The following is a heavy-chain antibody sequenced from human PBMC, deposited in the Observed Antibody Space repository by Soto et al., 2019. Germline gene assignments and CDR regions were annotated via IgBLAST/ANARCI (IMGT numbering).Heavy chain of an antibody. V-gene: IGHV3-30-3*01. Sequence: QVQLVESGGDVVQPGRSLRLSCAGSGFSFSRFAIHWVRQAPGKGLEWVAVITYDGSNQYYADSVKSRFTVSRDNSRSTVYLQMNNLRSEDTAIYYCARLFGGYSGSHADEFDIWGRGTMVPVSS. CDR2: ITYDGSNQ. CDR3: ARLFGGYSGSHADEFDI. CDR1: GFSFSRFA. J-gene: IGHJ3*02. D-gene: IGHD1-26*01.